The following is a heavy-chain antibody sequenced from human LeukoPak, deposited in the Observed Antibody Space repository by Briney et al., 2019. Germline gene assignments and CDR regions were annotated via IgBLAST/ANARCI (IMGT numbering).Heavy chain of an antibody. J-gene: IGHJ4*02. CDR3: TTVTLASWGSWYELSDY. V-gene: IGHV3-15*01. Sequence: GGSLRLSCAASGFTFSNAWMSWVRQAPGKGLEWVGRIKSKTDGGTTDYAAPVKGRFTISRDDSKNTLYLQMNSLKTEDTAVYYCTTVTLASWGSWYELSDYWGQGTLVTVSS. CDR2: IKSKTDGGTT. CDR1: GFTFSNAW. D-gene: IGHD6-13*01.